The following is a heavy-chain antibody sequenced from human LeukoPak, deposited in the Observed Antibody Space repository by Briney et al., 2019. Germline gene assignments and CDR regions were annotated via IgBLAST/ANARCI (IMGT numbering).Heavy chain of an antibody. CDR3: ARDLRDYGDYERYFDL. D-gene: IGHD4-17*01. V-gene: IGHV1-2*02. Sequence: GASVKVSCKASGYTFTGYYMHWVRQAPGQGREWMGWINPNSGGTNYAQKFQGRVTMTRDTSISTAYMELSRLRSDDTAVYYCARDLRDYGDYERYFDLWGRGTLVTVSS. J-gene: IGHJ2*01. CDR1: GYTFTGYY. CDR2: INPNSGGT.